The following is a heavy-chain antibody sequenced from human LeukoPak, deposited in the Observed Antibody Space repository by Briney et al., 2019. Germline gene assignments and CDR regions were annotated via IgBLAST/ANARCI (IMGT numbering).Heavy chain of an antibody. V-gene: IGHV3-53*01. D-gene: IGHD6-13*01. CDR3: ARVRSGSSSWSF. CDR2: IYSGGST. J-gene: IGHJ4*02. CDR1: GFTVSSNY. Sequence: GSLRLSCAASGFTVSSNYMSWVRQAPGKGLEWVSVIYSGGSTYYADSVKGRFTISRDNSKNTLYLQMNSLRAEDKAVYYCARVRSGSSSWSFWGKETLVTVS.